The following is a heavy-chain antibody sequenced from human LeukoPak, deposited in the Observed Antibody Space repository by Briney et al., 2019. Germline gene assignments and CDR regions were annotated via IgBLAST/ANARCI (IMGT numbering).Heavy chain of an antibody. D-gene: IGHD2-15*01. Sequence: GGCLRLSCAASGFTFSSYWMSWVRQAPGKGLEWVANIKQDGSEKYYVDSVKGRFTISRDNAKNSLYLQMNSLRAEDTAVYYCARDVRLGYCSGGSCYPSHWFDPWGQGTLVTVSS. CDR1: GFTFSSYW. V-gene: IGHV3-7*01. CDR2: IKQDGSEK. J-gene: IGHJ5*02. CDR3: ARDVRLGYCSGGSCYPSHWFDP.